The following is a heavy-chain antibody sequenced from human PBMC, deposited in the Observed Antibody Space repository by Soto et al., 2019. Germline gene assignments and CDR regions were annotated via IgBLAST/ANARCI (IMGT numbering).Heavy chain of an antibody. J-gene: IGHJ1*01. CDR1: GFTFSSYW. CDR2: ISTDASST. V-gene: IGHV3-74*01. Sequence: EVHLVESGGGLVKPGGSLRPSCAASGFTFSSYWMHWVRQAPGKGLVWVSSISTDASSTSYADPVKGRFTISRDNAKNTLYLQMNSVRAEDTAVYYCARLPNKSPQNWGQGTLVIVSP. CDR3: ARLPNKSPQN.